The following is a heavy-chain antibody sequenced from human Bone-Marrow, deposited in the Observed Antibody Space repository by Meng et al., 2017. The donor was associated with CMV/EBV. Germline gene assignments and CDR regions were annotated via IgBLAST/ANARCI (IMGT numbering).Heavy chain of an antibody. CDR2: MNTDSTNT. J-gene: IGHJ4*02. CDR1: GYTFPSYD. Sequence: QEQLAHSGAELKKPGASVKVSCKPSGYTFPSYDVTCVRQATGQGLEWLGWMNTDSTNTVSAQTFQGRVTMTRNTSRSTAYMELSSLRSEDTALCYCARGLMRLPRSTLDSWGQGTLVTVSS. V-gene: IGHV1-8*01. CDR3: ARGLMRLPRSTLDS. D-gene: IGHD2-2*01.